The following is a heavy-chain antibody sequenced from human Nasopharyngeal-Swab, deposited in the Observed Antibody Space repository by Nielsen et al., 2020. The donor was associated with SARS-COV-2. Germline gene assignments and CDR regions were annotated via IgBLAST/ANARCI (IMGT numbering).Heavy chain of an antibody. V-gene: IGHV3-7*01. CDR3: ARDESYYYYYGMDV. J-gene: IGHJ6*02. CDR2: IKQDGSEK. CDR1: GFTLRSKW. Sequence: GGSLRLSCAASGFTLRSKWRSWFGQAPGKGLGWVANIKQDGSEKYYVDSVKGRFTISRDNAKNSLYLQMNSLRAEDTAVYYCARDESYYYYYGMDVWGQGTTVTVSS.